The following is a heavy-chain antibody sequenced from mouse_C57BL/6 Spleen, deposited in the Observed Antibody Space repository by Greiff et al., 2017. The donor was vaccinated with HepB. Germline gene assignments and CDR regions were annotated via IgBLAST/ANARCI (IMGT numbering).Heavy chain of an antibody. CDR2: ISSGGSYT. CDR1: GFTFSSYG. CDR3: ARESPPGTYFDV. J-gene: IGHJ1*03. D-gene: IGHD4-1*01. V-gene: IGHV5-6*02. Sequence: DVMLVESGGDLVKPGGSLKLSCAASGFTFSSYGMSWVRQTPDKRLEWVATISSGGSYTYYPDSVKGRFTISRDNAKNTLYLQMSSLKSEDTAMYYCARESPPGTYFDVWGTGTTVTVSS.